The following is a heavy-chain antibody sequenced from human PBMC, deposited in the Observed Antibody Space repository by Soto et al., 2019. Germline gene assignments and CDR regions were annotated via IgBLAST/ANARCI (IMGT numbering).Heavy chain of an antibody. V-gene: IGHV3-48*03. CDR2: ISASGATI. J-gene: IGHJ4*02. Sequence: EVLLVESGGGLVQPGGSLRLSCAVSGFNYNNFAMTWVRQAPGKGLEWVADISASGATIFYADSVKGRFSISRDNARKSLYLQMNSLRLEDTAVYYCSRSPEVGVRGAYWGQGTLVTVSS. CDR3: SRSPEVGVRGAY. D-gene: IGHD3-16*01. CDR1: GFNYNNFA.